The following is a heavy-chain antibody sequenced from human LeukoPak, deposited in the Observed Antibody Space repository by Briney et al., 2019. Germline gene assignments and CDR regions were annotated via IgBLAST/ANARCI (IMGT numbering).Heavy chain of an antibody. CDR3: ARDRFGFTDLGAFDI. V-gene: IGHV3-21*05. CDR1: GFTFSSYS. CDR2: ISSSSSYI. D-gene: IGHD3-10*01. Sequence: GGSLRLSCAASGFTFSSYSMNWVRQAPGKGLEWVSYISSSSSYIYYADSVKGRFTISRDNAKNSLYLQMNSLRAEDTAVYYCARDRFGFTDLGAFDIWGQGTMVTVSS. J-gene: IGHJ3*02.